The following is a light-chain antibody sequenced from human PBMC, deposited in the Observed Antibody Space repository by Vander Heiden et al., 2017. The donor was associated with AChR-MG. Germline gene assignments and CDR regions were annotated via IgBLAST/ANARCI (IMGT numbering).Light chain of an antibody. Sequence: SYVLTQPPSVSVAPGKTARVTCGGHNIGNVSVNWYQRKPGQAPVLVMYYDTDRPSGILERFSGSNSGNTATLTISRVEVGDEADYYCQVWDRRSDHVIFGGGTKLTVL. CDR3: QVWDRRSDHVI. CDR2: YDT. V-gene: IGLV3-21*04. CDR1: NIGNVS. J-gene: IGLJ2*01.